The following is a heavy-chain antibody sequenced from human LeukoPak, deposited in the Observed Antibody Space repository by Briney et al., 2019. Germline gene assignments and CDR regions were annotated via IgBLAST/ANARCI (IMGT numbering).Heavy chain of an antibody. V-gene: IGHV3-48*03. CDR3: AELGITMIGGV. Sequence: GGSLRLSCAASGFTFSSYEKNWVRQAPGEGLEWFSYISRSGSTIYYAHSVKGRFTISRDNAKNSLYLQMNSLRAQDTAVYYCAELGITMIGGVWGKGTTVTISS. J-gene: IGHJ6*04. CDR1: GFTFSSYE. D-gene: IGHD3-10*02. CDR2: ISRSGSTI.